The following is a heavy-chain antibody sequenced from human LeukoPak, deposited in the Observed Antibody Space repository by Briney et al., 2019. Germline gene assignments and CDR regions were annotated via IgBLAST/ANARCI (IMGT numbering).Heavy chain of an antibody. D-gene: IGHD2-15*01. V-gene: IGHV3-30-3*01. CDR1: GFTFSSYA. CDR3: AKDVVVAATYYYYGMDV. CDR2: ISYDGSNK. Sequence: GRSLRLSCAASGFTFSSYAMHWVRQAPGKGLEWVAVISYDGSNKYYADSVKGRFTISRDNSKNTLYLQMNSLRAEDTAVYYCAKDVVVAATYYYYGMDVWGQGTTVTVSS. J-gene: IGHJ6*02.